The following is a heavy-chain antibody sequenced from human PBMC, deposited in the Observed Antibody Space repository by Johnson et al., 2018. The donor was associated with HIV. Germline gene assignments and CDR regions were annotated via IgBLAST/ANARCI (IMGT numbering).Heavy chain of an antibody. CDR1: GFIVSNNY. J-gene: IGHJ3*02. D-gene: IGHD1-26*01. CDR3: ARDDLDNSGHLMAFDM. V-gene: IGHV3-66*01. CDR2: LHRDGTT. Sequence: VLLVESGGGLVQPGGSLRLSCAASGFIVSNNYMNWVRQTPGKGLEWVSILHRDGTTYYADPVKGRFTIYRDNSKNTLYLQMKRLRVEDTAVYYCARDDLDNSGHLMAFDMWGQGTMVTVSS.